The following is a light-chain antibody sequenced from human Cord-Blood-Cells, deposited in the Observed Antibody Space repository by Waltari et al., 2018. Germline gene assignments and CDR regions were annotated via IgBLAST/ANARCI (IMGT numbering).Light chain of an antibody. Sequence: DIVMTQSPDSLAVSLGERATINCKSSQSVLYSSNNKNYLAWYHQKPGQPPKLLIYWASTRESGVPDRFSGSGSGTDYTLTISSLQAEDGAVYYCQQYDSTPPWTFGQGTKVEIK. J-gene: IGKJ1*01. V-gene: IGKV4-1*01. CDR3: QQYDSTPPWT. CDR2: WAS. CDR1: QSVLYSSNNKNY.